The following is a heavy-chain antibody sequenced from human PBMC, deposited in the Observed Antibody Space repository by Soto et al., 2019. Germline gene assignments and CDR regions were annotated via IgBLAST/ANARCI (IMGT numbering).Heavy chain of an antibody. CDR1: GYTFTSYD. J-gene: IGHJ6*02. CDR3: ARGFYLEYDYWCGSSHRGDLDV. D-gene: IGHD3-3*01. CDR2: MNPNSGNT. V-gene: IGHV1-8*01. Sequence: QVQLVQSGAEVKKPGASVKVSCKASGYTFTSYDINWVRQATGQGLEWMGWMNPNSGNTGYAQKFQGRVTMTRNTSIRTDYKELISQRSEDTAVYYCARGFYLEYDYWCGSSHRGDLDVWGQGTTVTVSS.